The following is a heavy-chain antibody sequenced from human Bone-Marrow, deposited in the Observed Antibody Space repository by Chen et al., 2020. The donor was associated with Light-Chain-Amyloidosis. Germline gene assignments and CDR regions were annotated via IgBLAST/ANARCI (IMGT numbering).Heavy chain of an antibody. V-gene: IGHV5-51*01. CDR2: IYPDDSDA. D-gene: IGHD5-12*01. Sequence: EVQLEQSGPEVKKPGESLKISCKGSGYTFPNYWIGWVRQMPGKGLEWMGVIYPDDSDARYSPSFEGQVTISADKSLTTAYLPWRSLKASDTAMYYCARRRDGYNFDYWGQGTLVTVSS. CDR3: ARRRDGYNFDY. J-gene: IGHJ4*02. CDR1: GYTFPNYW.